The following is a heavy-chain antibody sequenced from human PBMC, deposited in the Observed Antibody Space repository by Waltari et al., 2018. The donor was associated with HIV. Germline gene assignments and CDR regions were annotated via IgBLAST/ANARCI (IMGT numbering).Heavy chain of an antibody. CDR3: AKRYAIFYYFDY. D-gene: IGHD3-3*02. CDR2: ISGSVAST. V-gene: IGHV3-23*01. CDR1: GFTFSIYA. Sequence: EVQLLESGGGLVQPGGSLRLSCAASGFTFSIYAMSWVRQAPGEGLGWVSSISGSVASTYYADSVKGRFTISRDNSKNTLSLQMNSLRAEDTAVYYCAKRYAIFYYFDYWGQGTLVTVSS. J-gene: IGHJ4*02.